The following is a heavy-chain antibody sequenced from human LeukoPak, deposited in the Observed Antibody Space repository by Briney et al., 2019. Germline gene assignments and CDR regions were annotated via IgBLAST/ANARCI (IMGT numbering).Heavy chain of an antibody. J-gene: IGHJ3*02. CDR1: GFTFSSYW. V-gene: IGHV3-7*05. CDR2: IHKDGSDE. Sequence: GGSLRLSCVVSGFTFSSYWMNWVRQAPGKGLEWVANIHKDGSDEYYVDSVKGRFTISRDNAKNSLYLQMNSLRAEDTALYYCARTLRLGTPRAFDIWGRGTLGTVSS. CDR3: ARTLRLGTPRAFDI. D-gene: IGHD1-14*01.